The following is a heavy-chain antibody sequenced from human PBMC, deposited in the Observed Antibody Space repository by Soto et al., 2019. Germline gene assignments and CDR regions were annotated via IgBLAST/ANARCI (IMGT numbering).Heavy chain of an antibody. Sequence: GGSLRLSCAASGFTFSSYERNWGRQAPGKGLEWVSYISSSGNTIYYADSVKGRFTISRDNAKNTLYLQMNSLRAEDTAVYYCAKGFYYGATGYYWGQGTLVTVSS. V-gene: IGHV3-48*03. J-gene: IGHJ4*02. CDR2: ISSSGNTI. D-gene: IGHD3-10*01. CDR3: AKGFYYGATGYY. CDR1: GFTFSSYE.